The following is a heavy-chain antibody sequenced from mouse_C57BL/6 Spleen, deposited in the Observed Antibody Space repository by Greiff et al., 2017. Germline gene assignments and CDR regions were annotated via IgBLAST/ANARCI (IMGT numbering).Heavy chain of an antibody. V-gene: IGHV1-39*01. CDR3: ARGATTRIYDAMDY. D-gene: IGHD1-1*01. J-gene: IGHJ4*01. Sequence: VQLKESGPELVKPGASVKISCKASGYSFTDYYMNWVKQSNGKSLEWIGVINPNYGTTSYNQKFKGKATLTVDQSSSTAYMQLNSLTSEDSAVYYCARGATTRIYDAMDYGGQGTSVTVSS. CDR1: GYSFTDYY. CDR2: INPNYGTT.